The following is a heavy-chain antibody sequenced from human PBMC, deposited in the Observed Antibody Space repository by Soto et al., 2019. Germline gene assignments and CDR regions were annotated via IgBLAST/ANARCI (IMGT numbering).Heavy chain of an antibody. CDR3: ARPPGYISDWYYFDL. J-gene: IGHJ4*02. D-gene: IGHD3-9*01. V-gene: IGHV1-2*02. Sequence: ASVKVSCKASGYTFTDYYMHWVRPAPGQGFEWMGRISPKSGGANYAQKFQGRVTMTWDTSLNTAYMELSSLITEDTAVYYCARPPGYISDWYYFDLWGQGTQVTVSS. CDR2: ISPKSGGA. CDR1: GYTFTDYY.